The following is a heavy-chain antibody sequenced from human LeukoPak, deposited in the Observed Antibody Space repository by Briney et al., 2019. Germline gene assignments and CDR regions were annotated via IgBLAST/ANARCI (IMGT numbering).Heavy chain of an antibody. V-gene: IGHV3-30*02. CDR2: IRYDGSNK. D-gene: IGHD3-22*01. J-gene: IGHJ3*02. CDR1: GFTFSSYG. CDR3: ARESHYYDSSGYTGQALDI. Sequence: PGGSLRLSCAASGFTFSSYGMHWVRQAPGKGLEWVAFIRYDGSNKYYADSVKGRFTISRENAKNSLYLQMNSLRAGDTAVYYCARESHYYDSSGYTGQALDIWGQGTMVTVSS.